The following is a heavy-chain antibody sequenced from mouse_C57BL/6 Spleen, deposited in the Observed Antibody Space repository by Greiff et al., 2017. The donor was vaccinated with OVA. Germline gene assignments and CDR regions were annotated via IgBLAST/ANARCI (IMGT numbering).Heavy chain of an antibody. J-gene: IGHJ4*01. CDR3: AIYYGYDDYYAMDY. Sequence: VQLQQSGAELARPGASVKMSCKASGYTFTSYTMHWVKQRPGQGLEWIGYINPSSGYTKYNQKFKDKATLTADKSSSTAYMQLSSLTSEDSAVYYCAIYYGYDDYYAMDYWGQGTSVTVSS. V-gene: IGHV1-4*01. CDR1: GYTFTSYT. CDR2: INPSSGYT. D-gene: IGHD2-2*01.